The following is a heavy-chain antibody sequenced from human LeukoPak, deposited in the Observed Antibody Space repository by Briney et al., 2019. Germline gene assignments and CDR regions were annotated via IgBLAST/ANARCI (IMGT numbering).Heavy chain of an antibody. D-gene: IGHD5-12*01. CDR2: ISNGGHHT. J-gene: IGHJ4*02. CDR3: AKVISSYSGYDSY. Sequence: GGSLRLSCAASGITFNNFGMSWVRQAPGKGLEWVSSISNGGHHTYYADSVRGRFTISRDNSKNTLYLQMDSLGAEDTAVYFCAKVISSYSGYDSYWGQGTLVTVSS. V-gene: IGHV3-23*01. CDR1: GITFNNFG.